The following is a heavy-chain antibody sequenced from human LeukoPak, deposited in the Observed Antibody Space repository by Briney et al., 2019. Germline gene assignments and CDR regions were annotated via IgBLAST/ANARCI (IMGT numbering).Heavy chain of an antibody. CDR1: GYSISSGYH. Sequence: SETLSLTCAVSGYSISSGYHWGWIRPSPGKGLEWIGSINHSGSTYYNPSLKGRVTISLGTSKNQFSLKLSSVTAADTAVYYCARDPGGSSGWYFDYWGQGTLVTVSS. J-gene: IGHJ4*02. CDR3: ARDPGGSSGWYFDY. D-gene: IGHD6-19*01. V-gene: IGHV4-38-2*02. CDR2: INHSGST.